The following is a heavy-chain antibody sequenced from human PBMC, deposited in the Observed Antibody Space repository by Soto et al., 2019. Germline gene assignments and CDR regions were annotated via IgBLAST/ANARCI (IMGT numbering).Heavy chain of an antibody. V-gene: IGHV4-30-2*01. CDR1: CGSISSGGYS. D-gene: IGHD5-18*01. CDR3: ARGGYSSKYYFYYGMDI. Sequence: SLTCAVSCGSISSGGYSWSWIRQPPGKGLEWIGYIFHSGSTYYNPSLKSRVTITVDTSKNQFSLKLSSVTAADTAVYYCARGGYSSKYYFYYGMDIWGQGTTVTVSS. J-gene: IGHJ6*02. CDR2: IFHSGST.